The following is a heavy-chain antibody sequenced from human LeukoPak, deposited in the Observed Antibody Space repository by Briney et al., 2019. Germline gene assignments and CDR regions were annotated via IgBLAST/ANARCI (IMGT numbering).Heavy chain of an antibody. D-gene: IGHD5-12*01. Sequence: GGSLXLSCAASGFTFSSYGMHWVRQAPGKGLEWVAXISYDGSNKYYADSVKGRFTISRDNSKNTLYLQMNSLRAEDTAVYYCAKDRVAAINAFGYGMDVWGQGTTVTVSS. CDR2: ISYDGSNK. J-gene: IGHJ6*02. V-gene: IGHV3-30*18. CDR1: GFTFSSYG. CDR3: AKDRVAAINAFGYGMDV.